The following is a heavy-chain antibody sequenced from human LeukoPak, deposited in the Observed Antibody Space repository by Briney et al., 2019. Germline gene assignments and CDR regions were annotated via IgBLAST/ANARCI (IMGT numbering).Heavy chain of an antibody. Sequence: PSETLSLTCTVSGGSISSSSYYWGWIRQPPGKGLEWIGSIYYSGSTYYNPSLKSRVTISVDTSKNQFSLKLSSVTAADTAVYYCARDIGRDGYNWWGGHFDYWGQGTLVTVSS. CDR2: IYYSGST. CDR1: GGSISSSSYY. V-gene: IGHV4-39*07. J-gene: IGHJ4*02. D-gene: IGHD5-24*01. CDR3: ARDIGRDGYNWWGGHFDY.